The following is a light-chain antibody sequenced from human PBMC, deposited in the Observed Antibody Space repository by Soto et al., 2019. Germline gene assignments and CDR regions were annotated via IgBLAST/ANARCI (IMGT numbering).Light chain of an antibody. CDR1: PSNIGSNY. Sequence: QSVLTQPPSASGAPGQTVTLSCSGSPSNIGSNYVYWYQHLPGTAPKLLIYSNNQRPSGVPDRFPGSKSGTSGSLAISGLRSEDEADYYCAAWEDSVNLWLFGGGTKLTVL. CDR3: AAWEDSVNLWL. CDR2: SNN. V-gene: IGLV1-47*02. J-gene: IGLJ3*02.